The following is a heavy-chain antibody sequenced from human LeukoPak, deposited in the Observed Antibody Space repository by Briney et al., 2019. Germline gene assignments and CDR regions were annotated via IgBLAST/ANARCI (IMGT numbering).Heavy chain of an antibody. CDR1: GYTLTSYG. J-gene: IGHJ4*02. CDR2: ISAYNGNT. V-gene: IGHV1-18*01. CDR3: ARVSRVLMVYALDY. D-gene: IGHD2-8*01. Sequence: GASVKVSCKASGYTLTSYGISWVRQAPGQGLEWMGWISAYNGNTNYAQKLQGRVTMTTDTSTSTAYMELRSLRSDDTAVYYCARVSRVLMVYALDYWGQGTLVTVSS.